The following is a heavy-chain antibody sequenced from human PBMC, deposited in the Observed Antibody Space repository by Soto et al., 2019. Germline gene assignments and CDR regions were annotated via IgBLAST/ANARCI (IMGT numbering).Heavy chain of an antibody. CDR3: ARDSIAAAGTLDYYYYGMDV. CDR2: INPSGGST. Sequence: QVQLVQSGAEVKKPGASVKVSCKASGYTFTSYYMHWVRQAPGQGLEWMGIINPSGGSTSYAQKSQGRVTMTRDTSTSTVYMELSSLRSEDTAVYYCARDSIAAAGTLDYYYYGMDVWGQGTTVTVSS. D-gene: IGHD6-13*01. J-gene: IGHJ6*02. CDR1: GYTFTSYY. V-gene: IGHV1-46*01.